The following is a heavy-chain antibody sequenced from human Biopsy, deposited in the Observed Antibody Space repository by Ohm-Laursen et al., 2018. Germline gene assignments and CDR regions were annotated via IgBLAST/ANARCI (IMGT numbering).Heavy chain of an antibody. D-gene: IGHD3-10*01. CDR1: GDSITRSY. V-gene: IGHV4-59*08. Sequence: GTLSLTCTLSGDSITRSYWSWIRQSPGKGLEWIGHVFDRGTTNYNPSVGSRVTMLEDTSKKQFSLKMTSVTAADTAIYYCAHGSGSYYKWDFWGRGSLVTVSS. CDR2: VFDRGTT. J-gene: IGHJ4*02. CDR3: AHGSGSYYKWDF.